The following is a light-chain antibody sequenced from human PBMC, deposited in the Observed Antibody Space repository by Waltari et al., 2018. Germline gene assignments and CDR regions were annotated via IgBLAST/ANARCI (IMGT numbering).Light chain of an antibody. CDR2: SNN. CDR3: AAWDDSLNVV. Sequence: QSVLPQPPSASGTPGQRVTISCSVSSSNTGTNTVNWYRQLPGTAPKPLIYSNNQRPSGVPDRFSGSKSGTSASLAISGLQSEDEADYYCAAWDDSLNVVFGGGTKLTVL. J-gene: IGLJ2*01. V-gene: IGLV1-44*01. CDR1: SSNTGTNT.